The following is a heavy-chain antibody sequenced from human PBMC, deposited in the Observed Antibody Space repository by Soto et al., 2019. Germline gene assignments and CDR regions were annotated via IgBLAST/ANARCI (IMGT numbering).Heavy chain of an antibody. V-gene: IGHV1-3*01. CDR2: INAGNGNT. Sequence: ASVKVSCKASGYTFTSYAMHWVRQAPGQRLEWMGWINAGNGNTKYSQKFQGRVTITRDTSASTAYMELSSLRSEDTAVYYCARAPTPALRFLEWLVLFDYWGQGTLVTVSS. J-gene: IGHJ4*02. D-gene: IGHD3-3*01. CDR3: ARAPTPALRFLEWLVLFDY. CDR1: GYTFTSYA.